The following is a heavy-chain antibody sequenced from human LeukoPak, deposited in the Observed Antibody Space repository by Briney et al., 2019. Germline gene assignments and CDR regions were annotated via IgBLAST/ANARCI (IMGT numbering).Heavy chain of an antibody. V-gene: IGHV3-23*01. CDR2: ISGSGGST. J-gene: IGHJ4*02. Sequence: GGSLRLSCAASGFTFSSYAMSWVRQAPGKGLEWVSAISGSGGSTYYADSVKGRFTISRDNAKNSLYLQMNSLRAEDTAVYYCARGGILTGYSYYWGQGTLVTVSS. D-gene: IGHD3-9*01. CDR1: GFTFSSYA. CDR3: ARGGILTGYSYY.